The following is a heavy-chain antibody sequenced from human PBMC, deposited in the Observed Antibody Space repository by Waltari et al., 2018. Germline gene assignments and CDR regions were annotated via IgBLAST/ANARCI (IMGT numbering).Heavy chain of an antibody. J-gene: IGHJ3*02. CDR3: ARGGSSYYDAYGT. V-gene: IGHV4-39*07. D-gene: IGHD1-26*01. Sequence: QLQLQESGPGLVKPSETLSLTCTVSGVSFNDDDTYWGWIRQPPGGGLEWLGSIYSTGSTDYKTTLKSRVTISIDTPNNQFSLKLTSVTAADTAVYFWARGGSSYYDAYGTWGQGTMVIVSS. CDR2: IYSTGST. CDR1: GVSFNDDDTY.